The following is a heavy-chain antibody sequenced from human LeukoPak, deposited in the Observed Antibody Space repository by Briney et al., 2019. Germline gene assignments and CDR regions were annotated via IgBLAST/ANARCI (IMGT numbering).Heavy chain of an antibody. CDR1: GFTFSSYS. V-gene: IGHV3-21*01. CDR3: ARVIAAADYYFDY. D-gene: IGHD6-13*01. CDR2: ISSSSSYI. Sequence: AGSLRLSCAASGFTFSSYSMNWVRQAPGKGLEWVSSISSSSSYIYYADSMKGRFTISGDNAKNSLYLQMNSLRAEDTAVYYCARVIAAADYYFDYWGQGTLVTVSS. J-gene: IGHJ4*02.